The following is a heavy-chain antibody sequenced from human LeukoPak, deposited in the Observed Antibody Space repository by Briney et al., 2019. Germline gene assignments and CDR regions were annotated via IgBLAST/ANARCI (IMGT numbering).Heavy chain of an antibody. CDR2: ILPILGIA. V-gene: IGHV1-69*04. Sequence: SVKVSCKASGGTFSSYAISWVRQAPGQGLEWMGRILPILGIANYAQKFQGRVTITADKSTSTAYMELSSLRSEDTAVYYCARDRYGSGSYLRDNWFDPWGQGTLVTVSS. J-gene: IGHJ5*02. D-gene: IGHD3-10*01. CDR3: ARDRYGSGSYLRDNWFDP. CDR1: GGTFSSYA.